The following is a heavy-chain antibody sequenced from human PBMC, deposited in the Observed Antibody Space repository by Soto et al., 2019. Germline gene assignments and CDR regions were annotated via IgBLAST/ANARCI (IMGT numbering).Heavy chain of an antibody. J-gene: IGHJ5*02. CDR2: IYWDDDK. CDR1: GFSLSTSGVG. D-gene: IGHD6-13*01. CDR3: AHYIAAAGTPRINWFDP. V-gene: IGHV2-5*02. Sequence: QITLKESGPTLVKPTQTLTLTCTFSGFSLSTSGVGVGWIRQPPGKALEWLALIYWDDDKRYSPSLKSRLTITKDTSKNQVVLTMTNMDPVDTATYYCAHYIAAAGTPRINWFDPWGQGTLVTVSS.